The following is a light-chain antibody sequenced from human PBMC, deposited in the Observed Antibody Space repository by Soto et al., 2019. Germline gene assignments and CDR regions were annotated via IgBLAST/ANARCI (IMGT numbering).Light chain of an antibody. CDR3: QQQSKLPRT. Sequence: ETVMTPSPGTLSVSLGERAPLSCRASQSVSIHLAWYQQKPGQAPRILIYGASNRATGIPARFSASGSETDFTLTISSLQPDDFAVYFCQQQSKLPRTFGEGTRLEIK. J-gene: IGKJ5*01. V-gene: IGKV3D-15*01. CDR2: GAS. CDR1: QSVSIH.